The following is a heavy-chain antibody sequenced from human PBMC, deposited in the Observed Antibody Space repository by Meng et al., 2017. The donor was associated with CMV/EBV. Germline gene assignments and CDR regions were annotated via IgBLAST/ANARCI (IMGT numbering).Heavy chain of an antibody. CDR1: GGSISSYY. V-gene: IGHV4-39*01. CDR2: IYYSGST. J-gene: IGHJ4*02. D-gene: IGHD4-17*01. Sequence: SETLSLTCTVSGGSISSYYWGWIRQPPGKGLEWIGSIYYSGSTYYNPSLKSRVTISVDTSKNQFSLKLSSVTAADTAVYYCARHGGDYEDYWGQGTLVTVSS. CDR3: ARHGGDYEDY.